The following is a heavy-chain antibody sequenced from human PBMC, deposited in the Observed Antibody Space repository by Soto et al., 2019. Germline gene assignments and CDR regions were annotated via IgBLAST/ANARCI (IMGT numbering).Heavy chain of an antibody. D-gene: IGHD1-26*01. CDR3: ARQIRQYSGSYRYYYGMDV. CDR2: INHSGST. CDR1: GGSFSGYY. V-gene: IGHV4-34*01. Sequence: SETLSLTCAVYGGSFSGYYWSWIRQPPGKGLEWIGEINHSGSTNYNPSLKSRVTISVDTSKNQFSLKLSSVTAADTAVYYCARQIRQYSGSYRYYYGMDVWGQGTTVTVSS. J-gene: IGHJ6*02.